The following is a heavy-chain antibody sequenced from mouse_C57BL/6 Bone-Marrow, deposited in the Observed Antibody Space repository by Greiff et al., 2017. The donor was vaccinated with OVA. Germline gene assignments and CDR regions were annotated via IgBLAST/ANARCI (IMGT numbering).Heavy chain of an antibody. Sequence: DVMLVESGGGLVQPGGSLSLSCAASGFTFTDYYMSWVRQPPGKALEWLGFIRNKANGYTTEYSASVKGRFTISRDNSQSILYLQMNALRAEDSATYYCARSFYGSSGYYAMDYWGQGTSVTVSS. CDR3: ARSFYGSSGYYAMDY. V-gene: IGHV7-3*01. CDR2: IRNKANGYTT. D-gene: IGHD1-1*01. J-gene: IGHJ4*01. CDR1: GFTFTDYY.